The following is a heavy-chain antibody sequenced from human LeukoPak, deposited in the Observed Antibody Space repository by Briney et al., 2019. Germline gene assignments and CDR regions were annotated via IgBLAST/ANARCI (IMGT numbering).Heavy chain of an antibody. CDR2: IYYSGST. J-gene: IGHJ3*02. CDR3: ARGGRGPDAFDI. V-gene: IGHV4-59*01. CDR1: GGSINSYY. Sequence: SETLSLTCTVSGGSINSYYWSWIRQPPGKGLEWIGYIYYSGSTNYNRSLKSRVTISVDTSKNKFSLKLSSVTAADRAVYYCARGGRGPDAFDIWGQGTMVTVSS. D-gene: IGHD3-10*01.